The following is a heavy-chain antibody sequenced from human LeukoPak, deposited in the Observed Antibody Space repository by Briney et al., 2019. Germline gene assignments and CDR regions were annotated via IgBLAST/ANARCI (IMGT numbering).Heavy chain of an antibody. V-gene: IGHV3-30*02. Sequence: GGSLRLSCAASGFTFSSYGMHWVRQAPGKGLEWVAFIRYDGSNKYYADSVKGRFTISRDNSKNTLYLQMNSLRAEDTAVYYCAGGVMVRGVNGAFDTWGQGTMVTVSS. J-gene: IGHJ3*02. CDR1: GFTFSSYG. CDR2: IRYDGSNK. D-gene: IGHD3-10*01. CDR3: AGGVMVRGVNGAFDT.